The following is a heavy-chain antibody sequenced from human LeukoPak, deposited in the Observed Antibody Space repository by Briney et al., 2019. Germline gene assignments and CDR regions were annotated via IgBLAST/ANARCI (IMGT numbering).Heavy chain of an antibody. CDR1: GRSISIYY. CDR3: ARRRELIDFDS. J-gene: IGHJ4*02. CDR2: IYYSGST. D-gene: IGHD1-26*01. V-gene: IGHV4-59*01. Sequence: PSETLSLTCTVSGRSISIYYWSWIRQPPGKGLEWIGYIYYSGSTNYNPSLKSRVTISVATSKKQFSLKLSSVTAADTAVYYCARRRELIDFDSWGQGTLVTVSS.